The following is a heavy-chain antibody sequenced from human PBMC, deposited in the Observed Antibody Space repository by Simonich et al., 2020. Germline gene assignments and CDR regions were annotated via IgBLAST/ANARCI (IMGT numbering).Heavy chain of an antibody. V-gene: IGHV1-18*01. CDR2: ISAYNVKT. J-gene: IGHJ4*02. CDR3: ARASRGTWWYYYFDY. CDR1: GYTFTSYG. D-gene: IGHD2-15*01. Sequence: QVQLVQSGAEVKKPGASVKVSCKASGYTFTSYGLSWVRQAPGQGLEWMVWISAYNVKTNYERKIQGRVTMTTDTSTSTAYRELRSLRSDDTAVYYCARASRGTWWYYYFDYWGQGTLVTVSS.